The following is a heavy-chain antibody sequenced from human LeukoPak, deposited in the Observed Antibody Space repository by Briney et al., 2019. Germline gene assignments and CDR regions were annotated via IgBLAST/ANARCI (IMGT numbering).Heavy chain of an antibody. D-gene: IGHD6-13*01. J-gene: IGHJ6*02. CDR2: ISAYNGNT. V-gene: IGHV1-18*01. CDR3: AAPGLYSSSWCGMDV. CDR1: GYTFTSYG. Sequence: ASVKVSCKASGYTFTSYGISWVRQAPGQGLEWMGWISAYNGNTNYAQKLQGRVTMTTDTSTSTAYMELRSLRSDDTAVYYCAAPGLYSSSWCGMDVWGQGTTVTVSS.